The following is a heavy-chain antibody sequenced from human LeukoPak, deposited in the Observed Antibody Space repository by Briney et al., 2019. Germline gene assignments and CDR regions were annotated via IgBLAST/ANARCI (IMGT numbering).Heavy chain of an antibody. CDR1: GFTFSSYS. Sequence: PGGSLRLSCAASGFTFSSYSMNWVRQAPGKGLEWVSSISSSSSYIYYADSVKGRFTISRDNAKNSLYLQMNSLRAEDSAVYYCAGGLANYDTLTGYYPFDYWGQGTLVTVSS. V-gene: IGHV3-21*01. CDR3: AGGLANYDTLTGYYPFDY. D-gene: IGHD3-9*01. J-gene: IGHJ4*02. CDR2: ISSSSSYI.